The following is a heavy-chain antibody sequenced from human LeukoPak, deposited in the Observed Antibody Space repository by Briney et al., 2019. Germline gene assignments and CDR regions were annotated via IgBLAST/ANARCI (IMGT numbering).Heavy chain of an antibody. J-gene: IGHJ3*02. CDR1: GYSIRSGYY. CDR3: ARFSRIAAAGGGDAFDI. CDR2: FYQNGNT. Sequence: SETLSLTCSVSGYSIRSGYYWGWIRQSPGKGLEWIGSFYQNGNTYYNPSLKNRVTISVDTSKNQFFLKLSSVTAADTAVYYCARFSRIAAAGGGDAFDIWGQGTMVTVSS. V-gene: IGHV4-38-2*01. D-gene: IGHD6-13*01.